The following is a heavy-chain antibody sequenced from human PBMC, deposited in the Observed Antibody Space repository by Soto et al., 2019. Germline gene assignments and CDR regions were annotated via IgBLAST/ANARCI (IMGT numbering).Heavy chain of an antibody. V-gene: IGHV4-30-2*01. CDR3: ARQVVVTSYYFDY. Sequence: PSETPSLPCAVSGDFMNSADHSWAWIRQPPGKGLEWIGYIHHSGNTYSNPALRSRLTMSVDRSKNQFSLKLTSVTATDTAIYYCARQVVVTSYYFDYWGPGTLVTVSS. CDR1: GDFMNSADHS. D-gene: IGHD3-22*01. J-gene: IGHJ4*02. CDR2: IHHSGNT.